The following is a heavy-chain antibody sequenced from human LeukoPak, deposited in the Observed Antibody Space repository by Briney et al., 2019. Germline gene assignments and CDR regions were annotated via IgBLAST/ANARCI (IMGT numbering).Heavy chain of an antibody. CDR2: MSPNSGHT. V-gene: IGHV1-8*01. J-gene: IGHJ5*02. CDR1: GYTFTSYD. CDR3: AREIKASMVRGVINWFDP. D-gene: IGHD3-10*01. Sequence: GASVKVSCKASGYTFTSYDINWVRQATGQGLEWMGWMSPNSGHTGYAQKFQGRVTMTRDTSISTAYMELSRLRSDDTAVYYCAREIKASMVRGVINWFDPWGQGTLVTVSS.